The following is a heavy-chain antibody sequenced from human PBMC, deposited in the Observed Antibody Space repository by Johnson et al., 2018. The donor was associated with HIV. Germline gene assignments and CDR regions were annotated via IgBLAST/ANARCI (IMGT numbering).Heavy chain of an antibody. CDR1: GFTVSSNY. V-gene: IGHV3-23*04. CDR3: AKMSRGRQDAFDI. CDR2: ISGSGGST. D-gene: IGHD3-16*01. Sequence: VQLVESGGGLVQPGGSLRLSCAASGFTVSSNYMSWVRQAPGKGLEWVSAISGSGGSTYYADSVKGRFTISRDNAKNTLYLQMNSLRVEDTAVYYCAKMSRGRQDAFDIWGQGAMVSVSA. J-gene: IGHJ3*02.